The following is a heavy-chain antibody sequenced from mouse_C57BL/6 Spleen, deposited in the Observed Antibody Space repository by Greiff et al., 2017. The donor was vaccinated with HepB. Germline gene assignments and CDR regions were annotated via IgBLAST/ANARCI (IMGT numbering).Heavy chain of an antibody. V-gene: IGHV5-17*01. CDR1: GFTFSDYG. D-gene: IGHD1-1*01. CDR3: ARSYYYGSSSWCAY. Sequence: EVKLVESGGGLVKPGGSLKLSCAASGFTFSDYGMHWVRQAPEKGLEWVAYISSGSSTIYYADTVKGRFTISRDNAKNTLCLQMTSLRSEDTAMYYCARSYYYGSSSWCAYWGQGTLVTVSA. J-gene: IGHJ3*01. CDR2: ISSGSSTI.